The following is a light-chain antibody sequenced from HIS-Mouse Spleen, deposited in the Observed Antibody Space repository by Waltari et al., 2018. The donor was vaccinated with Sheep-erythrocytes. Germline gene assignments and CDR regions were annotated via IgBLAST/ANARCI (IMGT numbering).Light chain of an antibody. V-gene: IGLV2-11*01. J-gene: IGLJ1*01. CDR2: DVS. Sequence: QSALTQPRSVSGSPGQSVTISCTGTSSDVGGYNYVSWYQQHPGKAPKPMIYDVSKRRSGVPDRFSGYKSGNTASLTISGLQAEDEADYYCCSYAGSYNHVFATGTKVTVL. CDR1: SSDVGGYNY. CDR3: CSYAGSYNHV.